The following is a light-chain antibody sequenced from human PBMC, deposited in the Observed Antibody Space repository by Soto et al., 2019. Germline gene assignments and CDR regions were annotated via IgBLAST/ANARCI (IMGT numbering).Light chain of an antibody. CDR3: QSYASSLSGYVV. V-gene: IGLV1-40*01. Sequence: QSVLTQPPSVSGAPGQRVTISCTGSSSNIGAGYDVHWYQQLLGTAPKLLIYGNSNRPSGVPDRFSGSKSGTSASLAITWLEAEDESDYYCQSYASSLSGYVVFGGGTKLTVL. CDR2: GNS. J-gene: IGLJ2*01. CDR1: SSNIGAGYD.